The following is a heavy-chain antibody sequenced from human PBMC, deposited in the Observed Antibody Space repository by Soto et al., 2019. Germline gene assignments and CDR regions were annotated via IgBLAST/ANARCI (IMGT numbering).Heavy chain of an antibody. J-gene: IGHJ4*02. Sequence: GGSLRLSCAASGFTFGSYWMHWVRQAPGKGLVWVSRINSDGSSTSYADSVKGRFTISRDNAKNTLYLQMNSLRAEDTAVYYCARQLELTPVDYWGQGTLVTVSS. CDR3: ARQLELTPVDY. V-gene: IGHV3-74*01. D-gene: IGHD1-7*01. CDR1: GFTFGSYW. CDR2: INSDGSST.